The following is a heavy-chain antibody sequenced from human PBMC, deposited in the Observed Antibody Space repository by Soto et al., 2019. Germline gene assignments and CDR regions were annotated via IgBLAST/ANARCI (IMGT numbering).Heavy chain of an antibody. CDR1: GFSFSSYA. CDR2: ISGSGGST. Sequence: PGGSLRLSCAASGFSFSSYAMSWVRQAPGKGLEWVSAISGSGGSTYYADSVKGRFTISRDNSKNTLYLQMNSLRAEDTAVYYCASQVVAAIYYYYYYMDVWGKGTTVTAP. V-gene: IGHV3-23*01. CDR3: ASQVVAAIYYYYYYMDV. J-gene: IGHJ6*03. D-gene: IGHD2-15*01.